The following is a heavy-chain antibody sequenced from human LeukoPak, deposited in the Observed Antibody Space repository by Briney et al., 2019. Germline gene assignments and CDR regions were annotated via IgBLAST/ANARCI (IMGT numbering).Heavy chain of an antibody. CDR2: ISAYNGNT. J-gene: IGHJ4*02. D-gene: IGHD3-22*01. V-gene: IGHV1-18*01. CDR3: ARGPAYYVDTSGYYSDDY. CDR1: GYTFTNYD. Sequence: ASVKVSCKASGYTFTNYDINWVRQAPGQGFEWMGWISAYNGNTNYAQKLQGRVTMTTDTSTNTAYMELRSLRSDDTAVYYCARGPAYYVDTSGYYSDDYWGQGTLVTVSS.